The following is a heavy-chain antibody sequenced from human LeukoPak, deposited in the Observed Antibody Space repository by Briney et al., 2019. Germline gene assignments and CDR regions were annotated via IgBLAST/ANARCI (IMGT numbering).Heavy chain of an antibody. CDR3: ATLTSGWWGDAFDI. J-gene: IGHJ3*02. D-gene: IGHD6-19*01. V-gene: IGHV3-64*01. Sequence: PGGSLRLSCAASGFTFSSYAMHWVRQAPGKGLEYVSAISSNGGSTYYANSVKGRFTISRDNSKNTLYLQMGSLRAEDMAVYYCATLTSGWWGDAFDIWGQGTMVTVSS. CDR1: GFTFSSYA. CDR2: ISSNGGST.